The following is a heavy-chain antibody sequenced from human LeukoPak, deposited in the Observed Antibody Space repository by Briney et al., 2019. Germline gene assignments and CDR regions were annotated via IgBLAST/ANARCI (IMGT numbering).Heavy chain of an antibody. Sequence: GGSLRLSCAASGSAVSSNYMSWVRQAPGKGLEWVPAITGSGAYTNYADSVKGRFTISRDNSKDTIYLQMNSLRAEDTAIYYCAKRSSTSSGYFDFWGRGTLVTVSS. V-gene: IGHV3-23*01. D-gene: IGHD3-22*01. CDR1: GSAVSSNY. CDR3: AKRSSTSSGYFDF. J-gene: IGHJ4*02. CDR2: ITGSGAYT.